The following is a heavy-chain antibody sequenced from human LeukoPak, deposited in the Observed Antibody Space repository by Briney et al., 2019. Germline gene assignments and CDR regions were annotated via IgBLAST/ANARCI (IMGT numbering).Heavy chain of an antibody. CDR1: GDSISSSNHY. V-gene: IGHV4-39*01. CDR3: ARRVNTIRGVIDYFDP. J-gene: IGHJ5*02. D-gene: IGHD3-10*01. CDR2: IYYGGNR. Sequence: SETLSLTCAVSGDSISSSNHYWGWIRQPPGKGLEWIGNIYYGGNRNYNASLKSRVTISVDTSKNQFSLELTSVTAADTAVYYCARRVNTIRGVIDYFDPWGLGTLVTVSS.